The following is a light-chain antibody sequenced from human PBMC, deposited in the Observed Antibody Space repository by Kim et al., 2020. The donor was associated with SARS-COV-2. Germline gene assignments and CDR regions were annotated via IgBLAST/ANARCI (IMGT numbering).Light chain of an antibody. CDR2: AAS. CDR3: QHYGSSLYT. V-gene: IGKV3-20*01. J-gene: IGKJ2*01. CDR1: QRHSSRY. Sequence: LSPGETCTLSCRASQRHSSRYLAWYQQTPGQAPSLLIYAASSRACGIPDRFSGSGSETDFTLTISRLEPEDFALYYCQHYGSSLYTFGQGTKLEI.